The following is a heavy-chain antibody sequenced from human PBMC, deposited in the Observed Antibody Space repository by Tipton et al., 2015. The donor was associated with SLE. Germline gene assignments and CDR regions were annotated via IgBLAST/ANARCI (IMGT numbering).Heavy chain of an antibody. D-gene: IGHD1-26*01. V-gene: IGHV1-46*01. CDR2: INPSGGST. CDR3: ASVGEGARAFDI. J-gene: IGHJ3*02. Sequence: QLVQSGAEVKKPGASVKVSCKASGYTFTSYYMHWVRQAPGQGLEWMGIINPSGGSTSYAQKFQGRVTMTRDTSTSTVYMELSSLRSEDTAVYYCASVGEGARAFDIWGQGPMVTVSS. CDR1: GYTFTSYY.